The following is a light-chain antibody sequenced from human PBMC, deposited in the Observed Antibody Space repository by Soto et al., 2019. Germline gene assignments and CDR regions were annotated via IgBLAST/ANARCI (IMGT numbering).Light chain of an antibody. CDR3: QQSYSTPGP. Sequence: DIQMTQSPSSLSASVGHRVTITCRASHSTSSYLNWYQQKPGQAPKLLIYAASSLQSGVPSRFSGSGSGTDFTLTISSLQPEDFATYYCQQSYSTPGPFGQGTQLEIK. J-gene: IGKJ2*01. V-gene: IGKV1-39*01. CDR1: HSTSSY. CDR2: AAS.